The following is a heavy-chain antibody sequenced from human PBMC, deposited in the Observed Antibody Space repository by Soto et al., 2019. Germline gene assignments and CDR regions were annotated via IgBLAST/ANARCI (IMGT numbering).Heavy chain of an antibody. D-gene: IGHD4-17*01. CDR1: GGTFSSYA. V-gene: IGHV1-69*05. Sequence: ASVKVSCKASGGTFSSYAISWVRQAPGQGLEWMGGIIPIYGKANYAQKLQGRVTMTTDTSTRTAYMELRSLRSDDTAVYYCARGGVTTDLWYFDLWGRGTLVTVSS. CDR2: IIPIYGKA. CDR3: ARGGVTTDLWYFDL. J-gene: IGHJ2*01.